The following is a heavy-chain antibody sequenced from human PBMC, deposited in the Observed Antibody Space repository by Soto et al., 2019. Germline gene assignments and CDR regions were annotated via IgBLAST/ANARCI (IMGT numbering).Heavy chain of an antibody. D-gene: IGHD3-10*01. CDR1: GGSISSYY. CDR2: IYYSGHT. Sequence: QVQLQESGPGLVKPSETLSLTCTVSGGSISSYYWSWIRQPPGKGLEWIGYIYYSGHTKYNPSLKRRVTTSVDMPKHQFPLKLSSVTAAATAVYSCAPPDTYGSGTYVWENWFDPWGQGTLVTVSS. CDR3: APPDTYGSGTYVWENWFDP. J-gene: IGHJ5*02. V-gene: IGHV4-59*08.